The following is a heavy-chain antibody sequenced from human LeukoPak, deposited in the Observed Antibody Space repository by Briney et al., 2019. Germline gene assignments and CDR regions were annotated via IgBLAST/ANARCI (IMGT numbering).Heavy chain of an antibody. Sequence: ASVTVPCKVSGNSLSELSIQWVRQAPGKGLERMGGFDPEEAKMVYAQNFQGRVTMTEDTSTQTAYMELSGLTSDDTAVYYCTTRSGDFWSGFVNWGQGTLATVSS. CDR3: TTRSGDFWSGFVN. J-gene: IGHJ4*02. V-gene: IGHV1-24*01. D-gene: IGHD3-3*01. CDR2: FDPEEAKM. CDR1: GNSLSELS.